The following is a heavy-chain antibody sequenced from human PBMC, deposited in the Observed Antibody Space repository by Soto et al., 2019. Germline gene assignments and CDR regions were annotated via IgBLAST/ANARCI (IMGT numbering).Heavy chain of an antibody. J-gene: IGHJ2*01. CDR2: IYYSGST. D-gene: IGHD3-3*01. V-gene: IGHV4-30-4*01. Sequence: SGTLSLTCTVSGGSISSGDYYWSWIRQPPGKGLEWIGYIYYSGSTYYNPSLKSRVTISVDTSKNQFSLKLSSVTAADTAVYYCARGVTIFGPSFDLWGRGTLVTVSS. CDR3: ARGVTIFGPSFDL. CDR1: GGSISSGDYY.